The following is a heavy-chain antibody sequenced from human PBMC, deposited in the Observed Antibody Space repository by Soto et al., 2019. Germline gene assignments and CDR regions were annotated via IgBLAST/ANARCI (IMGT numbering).Heavy chain of an antibody. V-gene: IGHV3-30*03. CDR1: GFTFSSYG. CDR3: AVGSNYEMEGVLDY. Sequence: GGSLRLSCAASGFTFSSYGMHWVRQAPGKGLEWVAVISYDGSNKYYADSVKGRFTISRDNSKNTLYLQMNSLRAEDTAVYYCAVGSNYEMEGVLDYWGQGTLVTVSS. CDR2: ISYDGSNK. J-gene: IGHJ4*02. D-gene: IGHD4-4*01.